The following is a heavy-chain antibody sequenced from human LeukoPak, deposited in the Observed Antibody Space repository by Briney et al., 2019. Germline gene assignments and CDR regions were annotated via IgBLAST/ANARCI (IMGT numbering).Heavy chain of an antibody. CDR1: GFTFSSYS. V-gene: IGHV3-21*01. J-gene: IGHJ4*02. Sequence: GGSLRLSCAASGFTFSSYSVNWVRQAPGKGLEWVSSISSSSYIYYADSVKGRFTISRDNAKNSLYLQMNSLRAEDTAVYYCASIYCSGGSCYDWGQGTLVTVSS. CDR2: ISSSSYI. CDR3: ASIYCSGGSCYD. D-gene: IGHD2-15*01.